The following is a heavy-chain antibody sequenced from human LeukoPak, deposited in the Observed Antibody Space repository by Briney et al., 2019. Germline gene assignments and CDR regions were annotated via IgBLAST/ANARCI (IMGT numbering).Heavy chain of an antibody. CDR1: GFSFSSYA. Sequence: GESLRLSCEASGFSFSSYAVSWVRQAPGKGLEWVLGISGSGGSTSYADSVKGRFRISRDNSKNTLYLQMNSLRAEDTAIYYCAKESAEVSGYSGYTWFDPWGQGTLVSVSS. V-gene: IGHV3-23*01. J-gene: IGHJ5*02. CDR2: ISGSGGST. CDR3: AKESAEVSGYSGYTWFDP. D-gene: IGHD5-12*01.